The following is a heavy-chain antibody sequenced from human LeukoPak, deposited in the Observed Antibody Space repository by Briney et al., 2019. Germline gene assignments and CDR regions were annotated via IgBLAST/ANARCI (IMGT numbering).Heavy chain of an antibody. V-gene: IGHV2-5*02. CDR1: GFSLRTGGGG. D-gene: IGHD6-13*01. CDR3: AHAGYTTSWWFIDY. J-gene: IGHJ4*02. CDR2: IYWVDDK. Sequence: SGPTLMHPTQPLTLTCTFSGFSLRTGGGGGGWIRQPPGRGLEWLSLIYWVDDKRYSASLESRLTITTDTAKNQVFLTMTKMGPVDTATYYCAHAGYTTSWWFIDYWGQGTLVTVSA.